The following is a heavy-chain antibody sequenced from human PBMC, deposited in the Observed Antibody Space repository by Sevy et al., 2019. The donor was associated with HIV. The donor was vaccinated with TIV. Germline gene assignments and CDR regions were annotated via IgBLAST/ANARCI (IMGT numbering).Heavy chain of an antibody. CDR3: AREGSYYDFWSGYSGYYYYGMDV. CDR1: GFTFSSYS. J-gene: IGHJ6*02. D-gene: IGHD3-3*01. CDR2: ISSSSSYI. V-gene: IGHV3-21*01. Sequence: GGSLRLSCAASGFTFSSYSMNWVRQAPGKGLEWVSSISSSSSYIYYAVSVKGRFTISRDNAKNSLYLQMNSLRAEDTAVYYCAREGSYYDFWSGYSGYYYYGMDVWGQGTTVTVSS.